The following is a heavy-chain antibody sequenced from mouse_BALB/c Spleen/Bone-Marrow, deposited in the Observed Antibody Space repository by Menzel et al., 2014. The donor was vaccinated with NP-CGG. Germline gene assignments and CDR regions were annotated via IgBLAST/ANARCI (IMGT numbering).Heavy chain of an antibody. CDR2: IRNKAYGYTT. J-gene: IGHJ2*01. V-gene: IGHV7-3*02. CDR1: GFTFTDYY. Sequence: EVKVEESGGGLVQPGGSLRLSCATSGFTFTDYYMNWVRQPPGKALEWLAFIRNKAYGYTTEYSASVKGRFTTSRDNSQNILYLQMNTLRAEDSATYYCAGDMGGLLFDSWGQGTTLSVSS. D-gene: IGHD1-1*01. CDR3: AGDMGGLLFDS.